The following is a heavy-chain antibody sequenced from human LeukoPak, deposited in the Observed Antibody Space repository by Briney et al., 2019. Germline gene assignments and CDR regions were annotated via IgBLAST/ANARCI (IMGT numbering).Heavy chain of an antibody. V-gene: IGHV3-64*01. CDR3: ARDAELGYCSSTSCSYYYYYGMDV. CDR1: GFTFSSYA. CDR2: ISSNGGST. D-gene: IGHD2-2*01. Sequence: GGPLRLSCAASGFTFSSYAMHWVRQAPGKGLEYVSAISSNGGSTYYANSVKGRSTISRDNSKNTLYLQMGSLRAEDMAVYYCARDAELGYCSSTSCSYYYYYGMDVWGQGTTVTVSS. J-gene: IGHJ6*02.